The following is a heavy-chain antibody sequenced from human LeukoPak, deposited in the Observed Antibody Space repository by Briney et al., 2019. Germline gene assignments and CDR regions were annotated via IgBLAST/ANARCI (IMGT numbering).Heavy chain of an antibody. CDR1: GFSFSSYR. CDR2: ISSNNGYI. CDR3: ARDLGTRKSIAFAD. V-gene: IGHV3-21*01. D-gene: IGHD6-6*01. Sequence: GGSLRLSCAASGFSFSSYRMNWVRQAPGMGLEWVASISSNNGYIYYADSVKGRFTISRDNGENSLHLQMNSLRAEDAAVYYCARDLGTRKSIAFADWGQGTLVTVSS. J-gene: IGHJ4*02.